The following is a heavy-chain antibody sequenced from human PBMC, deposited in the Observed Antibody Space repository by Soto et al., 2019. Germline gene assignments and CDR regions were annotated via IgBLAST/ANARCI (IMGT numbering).Heavy chain of an antibody. CDR2: IYYSGTT. J-gene: IGHJ4*02. D-gene: IGHD6-13*01. CDR1: GGSISSYY. V-gene: IGHV4-59*01. Sequence: SETLSLTCTVSGGSISSYYWSWIRQPPGKGLEWIGYIYYSGTTSFFPSYNPSLRSRVTISEDTSKNQFSLKLLSVTTADTAVYFCAAGEASSRNLAPYYLDFWGQGTLVTVPQ. CDR3: AAGEASSRNLAPYYLDF.